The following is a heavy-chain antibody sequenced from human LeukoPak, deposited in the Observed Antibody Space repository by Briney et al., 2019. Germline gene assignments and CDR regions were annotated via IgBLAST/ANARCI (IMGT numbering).Heavy chain of an antibody. CDR1: GFTFSSYS. V-gene: IGHV3-21*01. CDR2: ISSSSSYI. CDR3: AKDQGYYGSGSYPGY. D-gene: IGHD3-10*01. J-gene: IGHJ4*02. Sequence: GGSLRLSCAASGFTFSSYSMNWVRQAPGKGLEWVSSISSSSSYIYYADSVKGRFTISRDTSKNTLYLQMNSLRAEDTAVYYCAKDQGYYGSGSYPGYWGQGTLVTVSS.